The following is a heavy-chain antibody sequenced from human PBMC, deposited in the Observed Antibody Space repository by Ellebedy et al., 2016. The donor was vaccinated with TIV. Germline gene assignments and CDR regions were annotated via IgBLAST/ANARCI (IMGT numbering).Heavy chain of an antibody. Sequence: ASVKVSCKASGYTFTGYYMNWVRQAPGQGLEWMGWINPNSGGTKYAQKFQGRVTMTRDTSISTAYMELSRLRSDDTAVYYCARDGGRISTVTTNWFDPWGQGTLVTVSS. J-gene: IGHJ5*02. D-gene: IGHD4-17*01. V-gene: IGHV1-2*02. CDR1: GYTFTGYY. CDR3: ARDGGRISTVTTNWFDP. CDR2: INPNSGGT.